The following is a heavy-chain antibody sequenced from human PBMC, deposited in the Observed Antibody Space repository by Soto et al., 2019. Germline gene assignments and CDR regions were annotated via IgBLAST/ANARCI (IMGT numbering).Heavy chain of an antibody. CDR1: GGSISYSYYF. Sequence: SETLSLTCTVSGGSISYSYYFWAWIRQPPGKGLEWIGSIDNSGTTYYTPSLKSRVTISADTSKNHFSLKLSSVTAADTAVYYCASLGRDVVRRDYWGQGTLVTVPQ. J-gene: IGHJ4*02. CDR2: IDNSGTT. D-gene: IGHD3-10*01. CDR3: ASLGRDVVRRDY. V-gene: IGHV4-39*02.